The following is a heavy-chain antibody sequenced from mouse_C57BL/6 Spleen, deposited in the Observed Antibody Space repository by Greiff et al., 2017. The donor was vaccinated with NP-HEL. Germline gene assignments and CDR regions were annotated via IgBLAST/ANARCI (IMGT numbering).Heavy chain of an antibody. Sequence: EVQLVESGGGLVQPKGSLKLSCAASGFSFNTYAMNWVRQAPGKGLEWVARIRSKSNNSATYYADSVKDRFTISRDDSKSMLYLQMNNLKNEDTAMYDCVRGYDYDGAWFAYWGQGTLVTVSA. D-gene: IGHD2-4*01. V-gene: IGHV10-1*01. CDR2: IRSKSNNSAT. CDR3: VRGYDYDGAWFAY. CDR1: GFSFNTYA. J-gene: IGHJ3*01.